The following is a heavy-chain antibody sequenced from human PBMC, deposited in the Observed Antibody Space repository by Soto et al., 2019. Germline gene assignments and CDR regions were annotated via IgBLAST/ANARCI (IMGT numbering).Heavy chain of an antibody. Sequence: GGSLRLSCAASGFTLSGYDIHWVRQAKGKGLEWVSGIGSAGDTYYEDSVKGRFTISRDNSKNTLYLQMNSLRAEDTAVYYCARDRGYYDFWSGFASYYYYGMDVWGQGTTVTVSS. J-gene: IGHJ6*02. V-gene: IGHV3-13*01. CDR2: IGSAGDT. CDR1: GFTLSGYD. D-gene: IGHD3-3*01. CDR3: ARDRGYYDFWSGFASYYYYGMDV.